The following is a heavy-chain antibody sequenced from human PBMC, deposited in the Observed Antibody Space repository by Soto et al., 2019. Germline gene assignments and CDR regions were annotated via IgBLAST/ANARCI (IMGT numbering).Heavy chain of an antibody. CDR3: ARGPSQYCSRGDCYSPQNY. Sequence: QVQLVQSGAEVKKPGSSVKVSCKASGGTFSSYAVSRVRQAPGQGLEWMGGIIPIFGTPNYAQKFQGRVTITADESTSTAYMELRSLRSEDTAVFYCARGPSQYCSRGDCYSPQNYWGQGTLVTVSS. CDR2: IIPIFGTP. D-gene: IGHD2-21*01. CDR1: GGTFSSYA. J-gene: IGHJ4*02. V-gene: IGHV1-69*12.